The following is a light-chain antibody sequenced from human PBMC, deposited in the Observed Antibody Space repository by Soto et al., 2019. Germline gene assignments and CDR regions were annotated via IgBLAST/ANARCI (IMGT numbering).Light chain of an antibody. V-gene: IGKV3-20*01. Sequence: EIVLTQSPGTLSLSPGERATLSCRASQSVSSNYLAWYQQKPGQAPRLLIYGASSRATGIPDRFSGSGSGTDFTLIIRRLEPEDFAVYYCQQYGSTYPWTFGQGTKVEIK. J-gene: IGKJ1*01. CDR1: QSVSSNY. CDR2: GAS. CDR3: QQYGSTYPWT.